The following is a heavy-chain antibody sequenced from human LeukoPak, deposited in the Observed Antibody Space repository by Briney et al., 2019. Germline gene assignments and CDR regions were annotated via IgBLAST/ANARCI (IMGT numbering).Heavy chain of an antibody. Sequence: GGSLRLSCAGSGFTFSSYIMHWVRQTPGKGLEWVALVWYDGSEDYYRDSVKGRFTISRDNSKNTLYLQMNSLKAEDTAVYYCAKELDGFDIWGQGTKVTVSS. CDR1: GFTFSSYI. V-gene: IGHV3-30*02. J-gene: IGHJ3*02. CDR2: VWYDGSED. CDR3: AKELDGFDI.